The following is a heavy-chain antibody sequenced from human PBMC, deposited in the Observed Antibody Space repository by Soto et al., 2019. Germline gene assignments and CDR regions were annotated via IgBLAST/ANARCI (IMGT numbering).Heavy chain of an antibody. CDR1: GGSISSGGYS. D-gene: IGHD3-22*01. Sequence: SETLSLTCAVSGGSISSGGYSWSWIRQPPXKGLEWIGYIYHSGSTYYSPSLKSRVTISVDRSKNQFSLKLSSVTAADTAVYYCARDNGGGDYYDSSGPTYYFDYWGQGTLVTVSS. CDR3: ARDNGGGDYYDSSGPTYYFDY. V-gene: IGHV4-30-2*01. CDR2: IYHSGST. J-gene: IGHJ4*02.